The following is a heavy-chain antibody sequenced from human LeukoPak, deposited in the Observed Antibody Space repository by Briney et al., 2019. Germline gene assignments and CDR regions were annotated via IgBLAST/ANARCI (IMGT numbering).Heavy chain of an antibody. Sequence: AGSLSLSCAASGFIFSSFGMHWVRQAPGKGLEWVAFIRYDGSNKYFADSVKGRITISRDNSKNTLYLQMNSPRAEDTAIYYCAKDRGDYTNWFDPWGQGTLVTVSS. CDR3: AKDRGDYTNWFDP. CDR1: GFIFSSFG. V-gene: IGHV3-30*02. J-gene: IGHJ5*02. CDR2: IRYDGSNK. D-gene: IGHD4-17*01.